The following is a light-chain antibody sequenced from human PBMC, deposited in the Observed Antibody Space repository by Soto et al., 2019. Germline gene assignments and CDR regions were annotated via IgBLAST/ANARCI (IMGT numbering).Light chain of an antibody. V-gene: IGKV3-20*01. CDR3: QQYGSSPIT. J-gene: IGKJ5*01. CDR1: QGIGDT. CDR2: GAS. Sequence: EFVMTQSPATLSVSPGEGVTLSCRASQGIGDTLAWYQHKPGQTPRLLIYGASSRATGIPDRFSGSGSGTDFTLTISRPEPEDFAVYYCQQYGSSPITFGQGTRLEIK.